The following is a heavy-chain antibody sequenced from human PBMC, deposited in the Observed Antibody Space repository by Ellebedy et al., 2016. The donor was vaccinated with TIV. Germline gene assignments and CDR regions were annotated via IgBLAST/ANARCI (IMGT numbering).Heavy chain of an antibody. Sequence: AASVKVSCKASGYTFTSYAMHWVRQAPGQRLEWMGWLNAGNGNTKYSQKFQGRVTITRDTSASTAYMELSSLRSEDTAVYYCARADLKVATTAPDYWGQGNLVTVSS. J-gene: IGHJ4*02. CDR1: GYTFTSYA. CDR2: LNAGNGNT. CDR3: ARADLKVATTAPDY. V-gene: IGHV1-3*01. D-gene: IGHD5-12*01.